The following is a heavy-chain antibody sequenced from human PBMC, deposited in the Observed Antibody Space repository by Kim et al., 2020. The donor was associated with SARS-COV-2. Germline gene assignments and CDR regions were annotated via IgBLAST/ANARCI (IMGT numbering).Heavy chain of an antibody. CDR3: ARPYCTNGVCTGFWFDP. D-gene: IGHD2-8*01. V-gene: IGHV1-3*01. Sequence: FQGRVSITRDTSASTAYMELSSLRSEDTAVYYCARPYCTNGVCTGFWFDPWGQGTLVTVSS. J-gene: IGHJ5*02.